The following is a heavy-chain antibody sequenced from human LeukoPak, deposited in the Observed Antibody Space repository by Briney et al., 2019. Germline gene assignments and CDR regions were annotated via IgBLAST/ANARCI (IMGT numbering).Heavy chain of an antibody. CDR1: GFTFSSYA. Sequence: GGSLRLSCAASGFTFSSYAMSWVRQAPGKGLEWVSVISGSGGSTYYADSVKGRFTISRDNSKNTLYLQMNSLRVEDTAVYYCAKVDLEMATIRSGWYFDYWGQGTLVTVSS. CDR2: ISGSGGST. V-gene: IGHV3-23*01. J-gene: IGHJ4*02. D-gene: IGHD5-24*01. CDR3: AKVDLEMATIRSGWYFDY.